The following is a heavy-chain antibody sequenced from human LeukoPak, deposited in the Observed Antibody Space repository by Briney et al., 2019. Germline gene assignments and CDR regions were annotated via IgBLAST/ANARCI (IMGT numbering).Heavy chain of an antibody. CDR1: GGSISSSSYY. CDR3: ARLVVVPAAPNYYFDY. CDR2: IYYSGST. Sequence: SETLSLTCTVSGGSISSSSYYWGWIRQPPGKGLEWIGSIYYSGSTYYNPPLKSRVTISVDTSKNQFSLKLSSVTAADTAVYYCARLVVVPAAPNYYFDYWGQGTLVTVSS. V-gene: IGHV4-39*01. J-gene: IGHJ4*02. D-gene: IGHD2-2*01.